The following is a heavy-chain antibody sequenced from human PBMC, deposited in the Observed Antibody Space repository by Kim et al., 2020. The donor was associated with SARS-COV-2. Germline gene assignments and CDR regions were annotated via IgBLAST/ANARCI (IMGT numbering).Heavy chain of an antibody. D-gene: IGHD3-22*01. CDR2: ISQDGSKD. J-gene: IGHJ4*01. Sequence: GGSLRLSCAASGLTLGSFGMHWVRQFPGKGLEWVALISQDGSKDYYADSVKGRFTISRDNSRNTLNLQMNSLRPQDTALYHCVKDRDYGLDNYYRYYFD. CDR1: GLTLGSFG. V-gene: IGHV3-30*18. CDR3: VKDRDYGLDNYYRYYFD.